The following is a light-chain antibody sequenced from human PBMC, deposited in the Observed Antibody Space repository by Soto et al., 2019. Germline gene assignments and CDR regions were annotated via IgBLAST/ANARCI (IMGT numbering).Light chain of an antibody. CDR3: SSYTSXGTRV. Sequence: QSALTQPASVSGSPGQSITISCTGTTSDVGGYNFVSWYQLHPGKAPKLMIFEVSNRPSGVSNRFSGSKSGNTASLTISGXXAEDEADYYCSSYTSXGTRVFGTGTKLTVL. V-gene: IGLV2-14*01. J-gene: IGLJ1*01. CDR1: TSDVGGYNF. CDR2: EVS.